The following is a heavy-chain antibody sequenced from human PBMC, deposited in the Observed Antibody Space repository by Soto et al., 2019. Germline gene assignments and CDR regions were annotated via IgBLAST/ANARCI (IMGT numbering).Heavy chain of an antibody. Sequence: PGGSLRLSCAASGFTFSNAWMSRVRQAPGKGLEWVGRIKSKTDGGTTDYAAPVKGRFTISRDDSKNTLYLQMNSLKTEDTAVYYCTTEIPIPLRFLASDYWGQGTLVTVSS. V-gene: IGHV3-15*01. CDR2: IKSKTDGGTT. CDR3: TTEIPIPLRFLASDY. CDR1: GFTFSNAW. J-gene: IGHJ4*02. D-gene: IGHD3-3*01.